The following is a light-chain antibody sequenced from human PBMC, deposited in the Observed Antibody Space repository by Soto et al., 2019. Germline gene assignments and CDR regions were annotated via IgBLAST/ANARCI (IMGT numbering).Light chain of an antibody. J-gene: IGLJ1*01. V-gene: IGLV2-14*01. Sequence: QSVLTQPASVSGSPGQSITISCTGTSSDVGGYNYVSWYQQHPGKAPKLMIYEVSNRPSGVSNRFSGSKSGNTASLTISGLQAEDEADYYCSSYAGSYTRYVFGTGTKVTVL. CDR1: SSDVGGYNY. CDR2: EVS. CDR3: SSYAGSYTRYV.